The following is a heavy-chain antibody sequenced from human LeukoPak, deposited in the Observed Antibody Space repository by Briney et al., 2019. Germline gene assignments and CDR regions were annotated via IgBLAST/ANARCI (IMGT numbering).Heavy chain of an antibody. J-gene: IGHJ4*02. CDR3: ARGGSYYLYYFDY. D-gene: IGHD1-26*01. Sequence: PGGSLRLSCAASGFTFSSYGMHWVRQAPGKGLEWVAFIRYDGSNKYYADSVKGRFTISRDNAKNSLSLQMNSLRAEDTAVYYCARGGSYYLYYFDYWGQGTLVTVSS. CDR2: IRYDGSNK. CDR1: GFTFSSYG. V-gene: IGHV3-30*02.